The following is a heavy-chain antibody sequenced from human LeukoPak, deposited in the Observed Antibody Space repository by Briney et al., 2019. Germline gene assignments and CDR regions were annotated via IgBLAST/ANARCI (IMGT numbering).Heavy chain of an antibody. Sequence: GGSLRLSCAASGFTFSSYSMNWVRQAPGKGLEWVSSISSSSSYIYYADSVKGRFTISRDNAKNSLYLQMNSLRAEDTAVYYCARDQGNDYVWGSYRYTSGRSYYFDYWGQGTLVTVSS. J-gene: IGHJ4*02. CDR1: GFTFSSYS. V-gene: IGHV3-21*01. CDR2: ISSSSSYI. D-gene: IGHD3-16*02. CDR3: ARDQGNDYVWGSYRYTSGRSYYFDY.